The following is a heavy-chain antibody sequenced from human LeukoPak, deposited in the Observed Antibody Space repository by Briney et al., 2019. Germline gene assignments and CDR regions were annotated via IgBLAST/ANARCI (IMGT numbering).Heavy chain of an antibody. V-gene: IGHV3-66*04. CDR1: GFTVSSNY. CDR2: IYSGGST. J-gene: IGHJ4*02. Sequence: PGGSLRLSCAASGFTVSSNYMSWVRQAPGKGLEWVSVIYSGGSTYYADSVKGRFTISRDNSKNTLYLQMNSLRAEDTAVYYCARLHYDYVWGSYRPSRDGYFDYWGQGTLVTVSS. D-gene: IGHD3-16*02. CDR3: ARLHYDYVWGSYRPSRDGYFDY.